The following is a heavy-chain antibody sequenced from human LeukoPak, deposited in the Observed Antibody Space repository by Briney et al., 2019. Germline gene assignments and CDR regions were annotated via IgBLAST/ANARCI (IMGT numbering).Heavy chain of an antibody. Sequence: PGGSLRLSCAASGFTFDDYGMSWVRQAPGKGLEWVSGINWNGGNTGYADSVKGRFSISRDNAKNSLYLQMNRLRAEDTALYYCARPIRYYYDSSGYLAVFDYWGQGTLVTVSS. V-gene: IGHV3-20*04. D-gene: IGHD3-22*01. CDR3: ARPIRYYYDSSGYLAVFDY. CDR2: INWNGGNT. CDR1: GFTFDDYG. J-gene: IGHJ4*02.